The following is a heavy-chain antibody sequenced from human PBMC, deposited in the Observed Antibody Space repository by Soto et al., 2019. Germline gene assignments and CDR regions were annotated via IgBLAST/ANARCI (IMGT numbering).Heavy chain of an antibody. V-gene: IGHV4-39*07. J-gene: IGHJ6*02. CDR2: INHSGST. CDR1: GVSISSGGYY. D-gene: IGHD6-13*01. CDR3: ARSPLPGYSSSWYRPQYYYGMDV. Sequence: SETLSLTCTVSGVSISSGGYYWSWIRQPPGKGLEWIGEINHSGSTNYNPSLKSRVTISVDTSKNQFSLKLSSVTAADTAVYYCARSPLPGYSSSWYRPQYYYGMDVWGQGTTVTVSS.